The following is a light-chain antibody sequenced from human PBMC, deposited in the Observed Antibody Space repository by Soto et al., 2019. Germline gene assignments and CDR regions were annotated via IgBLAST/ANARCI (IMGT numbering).Light chain of an antibody. CDR2: TAS. V-gene: IGKV1-27*01. Sequence: DIQMTQSPSSLSASVGDRVTITCRASQGISNYLAWYQQKPGKVPKLLIYTASNLQSGVPPRFSGSGYGTDFTLTISSLQPEDVATYYCQKYNSAPWTFDQGTKVEI. CDR3: QKYNSAPWT. CDR1: QGISNY. J-gene: IGKJ1*01.